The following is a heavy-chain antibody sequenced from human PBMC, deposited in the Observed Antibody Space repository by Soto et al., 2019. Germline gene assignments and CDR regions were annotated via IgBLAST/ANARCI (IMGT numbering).Heavy chain of an antibody. CDR3: AKDRDYGDYGIYGMDV. Sequence: GGSLRLSCAASGFTFSSYGMHWVRQAPGKGLEWVAVISYDGSNKYYADSVKGRFTISRDNSKNTLYLQMNSLRAEDTAVYYCAKDRDYGDYGIYGMDVWGQGTTVTVSS. CDR1: GFTFSSYG. D-gene: IGHD4-17*01. V-gene: IGHV3-30*18. CDR2: ISYDGSNK. J-gene: IGHJ6*02.